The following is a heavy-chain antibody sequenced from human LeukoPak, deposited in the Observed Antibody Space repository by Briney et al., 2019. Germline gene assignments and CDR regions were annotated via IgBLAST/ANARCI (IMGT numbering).Heavy chain of an antibody. D-gene: IGHD3-22*01. CDR1: GYTFTTYW. V-gene: IGHV5-51*01. Sequence: GESLKISCKASGYTFTTYWVAWVRRMPGKGLEWMGIIYPGDSDTRHSPSFQGQVTISADKSISTAYLQWSSLKASDTAMYYCARGSYDSSGYYYYWGQGTLVTVSS. J-gene: IGHJ4*02. CDR3: ARGSYDSSGYYYY. CDR2: IYPGDSDT.